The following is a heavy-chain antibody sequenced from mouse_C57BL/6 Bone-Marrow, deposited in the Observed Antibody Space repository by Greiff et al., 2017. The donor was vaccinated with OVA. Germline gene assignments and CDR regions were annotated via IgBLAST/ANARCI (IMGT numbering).Heavy chain of an antibody. V-gene: IGHV1-52*01. D-gene: IGHD2-3*01. CDR2: IDPSDSET. CDR3: ARIYDGYFYAMGY. CDR1: GYTFTSYW. Sequence: QVQLQQPGAELVRPGSSVKLSCKASGYTFTSYWMHWVKQRPIQGLEWIGNIDPSDSETHYNQKFKDKATLTVDKSSSTAYMQLSSLTSEDAAVYYCARIYDGYFYAMGYGGEGTSGTVSS. J-gene: IGHJ4*01.